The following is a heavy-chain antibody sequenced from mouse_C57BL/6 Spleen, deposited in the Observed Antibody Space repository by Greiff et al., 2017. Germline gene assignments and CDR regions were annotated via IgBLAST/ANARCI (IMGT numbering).Heavy chain of an antibody. J-gene: IGHJ3*01. CDR2: INPNNGGT. CDR3: AGGGKGFAY. V-gene: IGHV1-22*01. CDR1: GYTFTDYN. Sequence: EVQLQQSGPELVKPGASVKMSCKASGYTFTDYNMHWVKQSHGKSLEWIGYINPNNGGTSYNQKFKGKATLTVNKSSSTAYMELRSLTAEDSAVYCCAGGGKGFAYWGQGTLVTVSA.